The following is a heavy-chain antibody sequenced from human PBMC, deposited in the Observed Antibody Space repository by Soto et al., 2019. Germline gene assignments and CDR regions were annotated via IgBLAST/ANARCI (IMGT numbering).Heavy chain of an antibody. V-gene: IGHV5-10-1*01. Sequence: GESLKISCNGSGYSFTSYWISWVRQMPGKGLEWMGRIDPSDSYTNYSPSFQGHVTISADKSISTAYLQWSSLKASDTAMYYCARWSVCSGGSCYSARPSYGMDVWGQGTTVTVSS. CDR2: IDPSDSYT. J-gene: IGHJ6*02. CDR1: GYSFTSYW. CDR3: ARWSVCSGGSCYSARPSYGMDV. D-gene: IGHD2-15*01.